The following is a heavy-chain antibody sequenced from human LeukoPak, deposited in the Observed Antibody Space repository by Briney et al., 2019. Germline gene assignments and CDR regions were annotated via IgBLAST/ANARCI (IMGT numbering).Heavy chain of an antibody. CDR1: GFTFDDYA. V-gene: IGHV3-43*02. J-gene: IGHJ1*01. Sequence: GGSLRLSCAASGFTFDDYAIDWVRQAPGKGLEWVSLISGGGERTYYTESVKGRFTISRDNSKNTLYLQMNSLRSEDTAFYFCATTPGEGSEYFQYWRQGTLVTVSS. CDR3: ATTPGEGSEYFQY. D-gene: IGHD3-10*01. CDR2: ISGGGERT.